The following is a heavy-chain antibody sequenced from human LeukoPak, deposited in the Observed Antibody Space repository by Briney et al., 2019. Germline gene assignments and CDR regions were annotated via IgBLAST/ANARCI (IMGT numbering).Heavy chain of an antibody. CDR2: IYSGGRP. CDR1: GSNVSSNY. V-gene: IGHV3-66*04. CDR3: ARLGSPPGSDYYHFDY. J-gene: IGHJ4*02. Sequence: SGGSLRLSCAASGSNVSSNYMSWVRQAPGKGLEWVSVIYSGGRPYYADSVKGRFTISRDNSQNTLYLQMNSLRAEDTAVYYCARLGSPPGSDYYHFDYWGQGTLVTVPS. D-gene: IGHD3-22*01.